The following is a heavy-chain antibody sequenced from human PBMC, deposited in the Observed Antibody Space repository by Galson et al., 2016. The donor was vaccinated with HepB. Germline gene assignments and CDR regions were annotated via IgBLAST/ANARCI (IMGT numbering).Heavy chain of an antibody. J-gene: IGHJ6*03. CDR1: GGSFSGYY. D-gene: IGHD4-17*01. V-gene: IGHV4-34*01. Sequence: ETLSLTCAVYGGSFSGYYWSWIRQPPGKGLEWIGEINHSGSTNYNPSLKSRVTIAVDTSKNQFSLKLSSVTTADTAVYYCARGDNPDYGDYASAYYYMDVWGKGTTVTVSS. CDR2: INHSGST. CDR3: ARGDNPDYGDYASAYYYMDV.